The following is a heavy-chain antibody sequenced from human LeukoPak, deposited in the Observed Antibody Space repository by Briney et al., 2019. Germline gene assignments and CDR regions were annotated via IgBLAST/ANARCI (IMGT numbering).Heavy chain of an antibody. J-gene: IGHJ4*02. CDR1: GYTLTELS. Sequence: ASVKVSFKVSGYTLTELSMHWVRQPPGKGLEWMGGFDPEDGETIYAQKFQGRFTMTEATSTDTAYMELSSLRSEDTAVYYCATGIWGYGRRFYYWGQKTLVTVSS. D-gene: IGHD2-15*01. CDR3: ATGIWGYGRRFYY. V-gene: IGHV1-24*01. CDR2: FDPEDGET.